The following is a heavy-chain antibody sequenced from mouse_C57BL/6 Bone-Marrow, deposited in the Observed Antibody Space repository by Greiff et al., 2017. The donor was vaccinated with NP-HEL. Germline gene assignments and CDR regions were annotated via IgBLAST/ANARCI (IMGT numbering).Heavy chain of an antibody. V-gene: IGHV1-64*01. Sequence: QVQLQQPGAELVKPGASVKLSCKASGYTFTSYWMHWVKQRPGQGLEWIGMIHPNSGSTNYNEKFKSKATLTVDKSSSTAYMQLSSLTSEDSAVYYCSRGFITTVVATRPWFAYWGQGTLVTVSA. CDR2: IHPNSGST. CDR1: GYTFTSYW. J-gene: IGHJ3*01. CDR3: SRGFITTVVATRPWFAY. D-gene: IGHD1-1*01.